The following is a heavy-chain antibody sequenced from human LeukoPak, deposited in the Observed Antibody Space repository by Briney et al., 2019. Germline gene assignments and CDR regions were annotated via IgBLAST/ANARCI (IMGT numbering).Heavy chain of an antibody. CDR2: ISGSSSYI. V-gene: IGHV3-21*01. D-gene: IGHD6-19*01. J-gene: IGHJ4*02. CDR1: GFTFSSYN. CDR3: ARDRITVAATETSFDY. Sequence: GGSLRLSCAGSGFTFSSYNMNWVRQAPGKGLEWLSSISGSSSYIYYADSVKGRFTISRGNAKNSLYLQMNSLRAEDTAVYYCARDRITVAATETSFDYWGQGTLVTVSS.